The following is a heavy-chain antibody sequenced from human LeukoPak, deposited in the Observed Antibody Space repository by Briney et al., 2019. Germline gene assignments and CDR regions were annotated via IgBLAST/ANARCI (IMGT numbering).Heavy chain of an antibody. CDR3: ARILVREGV. Sequence: SETLSLTCAVYGXSVSGYYWSWIRQPPGKGLEWIAEINHRGISNYNPSLKSRVTISIDPSKNQFSLNLSSLTAADTAVYYCARILVREGVWGQGVLATVSS. CDR2: INHRGIS. J-gene: IGHJ4*02. V-gene: IGHV4-34*01. D-gene: IGHD3-10*01. CDR1: GXSVSGYY.